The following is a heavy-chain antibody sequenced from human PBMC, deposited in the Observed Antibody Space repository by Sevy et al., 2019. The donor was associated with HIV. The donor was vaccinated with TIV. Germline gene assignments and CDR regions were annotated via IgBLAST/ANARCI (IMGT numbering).Heavy chain of an antibody. CDR2: IYHTGNT. CDR1: GDSISSGIYS. Sequence: SETLSLTCAVSGDSISSGIYSWNWLRQPPGKGLEWIGYIYHTGNTNYNPSPRSRVTISVATSNNNFSLKLTSVTAAETAVYYCARDSGDYPYYFDHWGQRTLVTVSS. J-gene: IGHJ4*02. V-gene: IGHV4-30-2*01. D-gene: IGHD2-21*02. CDR3: ARDSGDYPYYFDH.